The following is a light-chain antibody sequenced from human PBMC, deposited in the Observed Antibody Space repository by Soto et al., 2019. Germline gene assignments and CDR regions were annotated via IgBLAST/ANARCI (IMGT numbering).Light chain of an antibody. J-gene: IGKJ1*01. CDR2: AAS. V-gene: IGKV1-39*01. Sequence: DIQMTQSPSSLSASVGDRVTITCRASQSLNDYLNWYQQKPGKAPKLLIYAASSLQSGVPSRFSGSGSGTDFTLTISSLQPEDFATYYCQQSYSTPQTFGQGTKVDIK. CDR3: QQSYSTPQT. CDR1: QSLNDY.